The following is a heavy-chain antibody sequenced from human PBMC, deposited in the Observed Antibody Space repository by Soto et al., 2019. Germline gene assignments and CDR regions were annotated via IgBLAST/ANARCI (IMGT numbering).Heavy chain of an antibody. J-gene: IGHJ4*02. D-gene: IGHD1-26*01. CDR3: AREGRSAAYFDY. CDR1: GGSVSSGSYY. Sequence: QVQLQESGPGLVKPSETLSLTCTVSGGSVSSGSYYWSWIRQPPGKGLEWIGYVYFDGGTNYNPSLKSRVAISTDTSKNQFSLKMTSVTAADTAVYYCAREGRSAAYFDYWGQGTLVTVSS. V-gene: IGHV4-61*01. CDR2: VYFDGGT.